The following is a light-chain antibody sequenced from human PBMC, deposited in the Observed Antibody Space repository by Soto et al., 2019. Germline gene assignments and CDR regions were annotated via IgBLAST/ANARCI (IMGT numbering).Light chain of an antibody. Sequence: EIVLTQSPASLSLSPGERATLSCRASQSVDSYLVWYHQKPGQAPRLLIFGASNRATGIPARFSGSGSGADFTLTITSLEPEDFAVYYCQQRDSWPITFGQGTRLEIK. V-gene: IGKV3-11*01. CDR2: GAS. CDR3: QQRDSWPIT. CDR1: QSVDSY. J-gene: IGKJ5*01.